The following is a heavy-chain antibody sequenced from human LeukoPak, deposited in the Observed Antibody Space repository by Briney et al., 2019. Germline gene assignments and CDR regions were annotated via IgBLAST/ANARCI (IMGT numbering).Heavy chain of an antibody. V-gene: IGHV3-30*01. Sequence: PGGSLRLSCAASGFTFSSYAMHWVRQAPGKGLEWVAVISYDGSNKYYADSVKGRFTISRDNSKNTLYLQMNSLRAEDTAVYYCVRGGIQVSGIDEIDYWGQGTLVTVSS. D-gene: IGHD6-19*01. CDR3: VRGGIQVSGIDEIDY. J-gene: IGHJ4*02. CDR2: ISYDGSNK. CDR1: GFTFSSYA.